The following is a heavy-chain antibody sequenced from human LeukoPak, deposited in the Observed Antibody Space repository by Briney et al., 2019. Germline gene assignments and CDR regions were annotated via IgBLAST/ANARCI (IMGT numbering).Heavy chain of an antibody. Sequence: GGSLRLSCAASGFTFNTYTMHWVRQAPGKGLEWVAFASFDGRNKYYAESVKGRFTISRDNSKNTLYLQMNSLRDEDTALYYCTREIDTSSYNLFSDYWGQGTLVTV. CDR1: GFTFNTYT. V-gene: IGHV3-30*04. D-gene: IGHD2-2*01. CDR2: ASFDGRNK. CDR3: TREIDTSSYNLFSDY. J-gene: IGHJ4*02.